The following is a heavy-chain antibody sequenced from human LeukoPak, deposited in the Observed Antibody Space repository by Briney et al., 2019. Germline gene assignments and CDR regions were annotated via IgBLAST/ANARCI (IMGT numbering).Heavy chain of an antibody. Sequence: GGSLRLSCAASGFIFSSYGMNWVRQAPGKGLEWVSYISSSATRTDYADSVKGRFTISRDNARNSLYLQMDSLRAEDTAVYYCARELATSGFDPWGQGTLVTVSS. V-gene: IGHV3-48*03. CDR3: ARELATSGFDP. D-gene: IGHD6-19*01. CDR1: GFIFSSYG. CDR2: ISSSATRT. J-gene: IGHJ5*02.